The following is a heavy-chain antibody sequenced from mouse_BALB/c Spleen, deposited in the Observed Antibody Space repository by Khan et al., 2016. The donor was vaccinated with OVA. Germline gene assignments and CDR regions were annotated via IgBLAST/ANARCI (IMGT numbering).Heavy chain of an antibody. D-gene: IGHD2-14*01. J-gene: IGHJ3*01. V-gene: IGHV1-75*01. Sequence: VQLQESGPELVKPGASLKVSCKASGYTFTDYIIGWVKQSTRQGLEWIGDIFPGSDTPYYNEKFKDTATLTVDKSANTAYMHLSSLTSEDSAVYCCARGGYSAFAYWGLGTLVTVSA. CDR2: IFPGSDTP. CDR1: GYTFTDYI. CDR3: ARGGYSAFAY.